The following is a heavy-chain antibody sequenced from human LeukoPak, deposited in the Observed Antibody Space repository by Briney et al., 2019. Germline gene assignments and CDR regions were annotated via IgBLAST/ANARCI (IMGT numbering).Heavy chain of an antibody. CDR1: GGSLSSYY. CDR3: ARDSYGSGRPNDAFDI. Sequence: PSETLSLTCTVSGGSLSSYYWSWIRQPPGKGLEWIGYIYYSGSTNYNPSLKSRVTISVDTSKNQFSLKLSSVTAADTAVYYCARDSYGSGRPNDAFDIWGQGTMVTVSS. J-gene: IGHJ3*02. D-gene: IGHD3-10*01. V-gene: IGHV4-59*01. CDR2: IYYSGST.